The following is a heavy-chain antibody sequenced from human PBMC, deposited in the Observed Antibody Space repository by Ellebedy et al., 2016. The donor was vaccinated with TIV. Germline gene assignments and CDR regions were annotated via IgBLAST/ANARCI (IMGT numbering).Heavy chain of an antibody. CDR1: GFTFSSYW. J-gene: IGHJ4*02. Sequence: GESLKISXVVSGFTFSSYWMSWVRQAPGKGLEWVANIKHDVSEGYYVDSVKGRFTISRDNADNSLYLQMNSLRAEDTAVYYCARAYTIDYWGQGTLVAVSS. CDR3: ARAYTIDY. CDR2: IKHDVSEG. V-gene: IGHV3-7*03.